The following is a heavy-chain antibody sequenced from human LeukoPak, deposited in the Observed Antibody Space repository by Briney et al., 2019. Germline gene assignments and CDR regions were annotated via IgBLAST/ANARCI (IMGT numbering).Heavy chain of an antibody. CDR2: THYSGRT. CDR1: GGSISSTFYY. J-gene: IGHJ4*01. D-gene: IGHD2-15*01. Sequence: SETLSLTCTVSGGSISSTFYYWGWIRQPPGKGLEWIGTTHYSGRTYYNPSLESRVTISVATSKNQFSLKLSSVTAADTAVYYCARDGPEGVMVVAPTHYFDYWGQGTLVTVSS. CDR3: ARDGPEGVMVVAPTHYFDY. V-gene: IGHV4-39*07.